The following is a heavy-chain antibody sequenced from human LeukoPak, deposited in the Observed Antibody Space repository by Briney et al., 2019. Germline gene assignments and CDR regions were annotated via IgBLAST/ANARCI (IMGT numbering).Heavy chain of an antibody. CDR3: ARGPWELRFSTPVDY. CDR1: GFTFSSYS. V-gene: IGHV3-21*01. Sequence: GGSLRLSWAASGFTFSSYSMNWVRQAPGKGLEWVSSISSSSSYIYYADSVKGRFTISRDNAKNSLYLQMNSLRAEDTAVYYCARGPWELRFSTPVDYWGQGTLVTVSS. D-gene: IGHD1-26*01. CDR2: ISSSSSYI. J-gene: IGHJ4*02.